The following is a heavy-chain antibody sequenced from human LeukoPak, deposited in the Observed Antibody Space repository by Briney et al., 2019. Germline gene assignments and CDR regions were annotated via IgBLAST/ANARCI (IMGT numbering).Heavy chain of an antibody. D-gene: IGHD3-10*01. CDR2: IYYSGST. CDR1: GGSISSSTHY. CDR3: ARLAMVRGVTQYYFDY. V-gene: IGHV4-39*01. Sequence: PSETLSLTCTVSGGSISSSTHYWGWIRQPPGKGLEWIGSIYYSGSTYYNPSLKSRVTMCVDTSKDQFSLNLSSVTAADTAVYYCARLAMVRGVTQYYFDYWGQGTLVTVSS. J-gene: IGHJ4*02.